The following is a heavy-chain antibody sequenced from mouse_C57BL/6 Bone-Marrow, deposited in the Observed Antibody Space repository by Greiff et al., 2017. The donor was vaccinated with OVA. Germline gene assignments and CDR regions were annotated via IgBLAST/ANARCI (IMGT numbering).Heavy chain of an antibody. CDR3: ARGYGSPHWDFDV. Sequence: EVKLVESGGGLVQPGASLKLSCESNEYEFPSHDMSWVRKTPEKRLELVAAINSDGGSTYYPDTMERRFIISRDNTKKTLYLQLSSLRSEDTDLHYCARGYGSPHWDFDVWGTGTTVTVSS. D-gene: IGHD1-1*01. CDR1: EYEFPSHD. J-gene: IGHJ1*03. V-gene: IGHV5-2*01. CDR2: INSDGGST.